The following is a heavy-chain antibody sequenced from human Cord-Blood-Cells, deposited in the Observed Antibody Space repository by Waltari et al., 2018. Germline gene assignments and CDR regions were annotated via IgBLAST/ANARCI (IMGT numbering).Heavy chain of an antibody. CDR2: ISSSSSYI. V-gene: IGHV3-21*01. CDR1: GFTFRSYR. J-gene: IGHJ2*01. CDR3: ARTGIGWYFDL. D-gene: IGHD7-27*01. Sequence: ELQLVESGGGLVKPGGSLRLSCAASGFTFRSYRMNWVRQAPGKGLEWVSSISSSSSYIYYADSVKGRFTISRENAKNSLYLQMNSLRAEDTAVYYCARTGIGWYFDLWGRGTLVTVSS.